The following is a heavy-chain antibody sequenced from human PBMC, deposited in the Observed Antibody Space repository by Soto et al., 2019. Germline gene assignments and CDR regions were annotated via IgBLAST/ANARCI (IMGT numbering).Heavy chain of an antibody. CDR1: GFTFTNYA. CDR2: SSGSGSGGST. D-gene: IGHD4-4*01. Sequence: EVQLLESGGGLVQPGGSLRLSCAASGFTFTNYAMTWVRQAPGKGLEWVSISSGSGSGGSTNYADSVKGRFTIYRDNSKNTLYLQMNSLRVEDTAVYYCAKDRDDYRNYVFDYWGQGTLVTVSS. V-gene: IGHV3-23*01. J-gene: IGHJ4*02. CDR3: AKDRDDYRNYVFDY.